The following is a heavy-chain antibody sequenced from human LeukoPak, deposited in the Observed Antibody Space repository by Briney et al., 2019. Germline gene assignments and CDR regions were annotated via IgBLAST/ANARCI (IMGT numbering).Heavy chain of an antibody. CDR3: AGREGSGWSAY. J-gene: IGHJ4*02. V-gene: IGHV5-51*01. Sequence: GESLKISCRASGYSFDYYWIAWVRQMPGKGLEWMGIIYPGDSDARYSPSFQGQVSISVDKSISTAFLQWSRLKASDTAMYYCAGREGSGWSAYWGQGTLVTVSS. CDR2: IYPGDSDA. CDR1: GYSFDYYW. D-gene: IGHD6-19*01.